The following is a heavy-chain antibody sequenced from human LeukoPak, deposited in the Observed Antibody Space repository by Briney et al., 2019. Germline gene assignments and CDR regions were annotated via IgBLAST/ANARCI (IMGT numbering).Heavy chain of an antibody. CDR2: ISYDGSNK. J-gene: IGHJ3*02. Sequence: GGSLRLSCAASGFTFSSYGMHWVRQAPGKGLEWVAVISYDGSNKYYADSVKGRFTISRDNSKNTLYLQMNSLRAEGTAVYYCAKDKGWCSGGSCYSGAFDIWGQGTMVTVSS. CDR3: AKDKGWCSGGSCYSGAFDI. D-gene: IGHD2-15*01. V-gene: IGHV3-30*18. CDR1: GFTFSSYG.